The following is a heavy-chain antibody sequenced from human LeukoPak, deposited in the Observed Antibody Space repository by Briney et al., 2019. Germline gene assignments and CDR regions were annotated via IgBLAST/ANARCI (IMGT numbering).Heavy chain of an antibody. V-gene: IGHV1-3*01. Sequence: ASVKVSCKASGYTFTSYAMHWVRQAPGQRLEWMGWIDAGNGNTKYSQKFQGRVTITRDTSASTAYMELSSLRSEDTAVYYCARGDSYYGMDVWGQGTTVTVSS. J-gene: IGHJ6*02. CDR3: ARGDSYYGMDV. CDR2: IDAGNGNT. CDR1: GYTFTSYA.